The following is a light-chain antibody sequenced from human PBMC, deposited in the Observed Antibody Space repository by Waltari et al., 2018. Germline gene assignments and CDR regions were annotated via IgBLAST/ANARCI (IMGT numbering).Light chain of an antibody. Sequence: DIQMTQSPSSLSASVGDRVTITCQASQDISNYLNWYQQKPGKAPKLLIYDASNLETGVPSRFSGSGSGTDFTFTISSLQPEDIATYYCQQLLTFGGGTKVEIK. J-gene: IGKJ4*01. V-gene: IGKV1-33*01. CDR3: QQLLT. CDR2: DAS. CDR1: QDISNY.